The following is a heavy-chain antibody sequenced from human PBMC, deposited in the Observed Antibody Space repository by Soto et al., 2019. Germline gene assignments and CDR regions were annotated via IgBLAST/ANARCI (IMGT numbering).Heavy chain of an antibody. CDR3: AKDVKRGDSGATDY. V-gene: IGHV4-28*03. Sequence: SETLSLTCAVSGYSISSSNWWGWIRQPPGKGLEWIGYIYYSGTTYYNPSLKSRVTMSVDTSKNQFSLRAEDTALYYCAKDVKRGDSGATDYWGQGTLVTVSS. J-gene: IGHJ4*02. CDR2: IYYSGTT. D-gene: IGHD1-26*01. CDR1: GYSISSSNW.